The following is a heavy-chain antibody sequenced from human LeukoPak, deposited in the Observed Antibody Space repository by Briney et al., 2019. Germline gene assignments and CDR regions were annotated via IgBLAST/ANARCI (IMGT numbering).Heavy chain of an antibody. V-gene: IGHV3-23*01. D-gene: IGHD6-13*01. CDR2: LSGSGANK. J-gene: IGHJ4*02. Sequence: GRSLRPSWAPPGSALTTNAAGWVRQAPGKGLGWVSTLSGSGANKYYADSVKGRCTISRDNSQNTLYLQMNSLRGEDTAVYYCAKTWSSIWSYFDYWGQGTLVTVSS. CDR3: AKTWSSIWSYFDY. CDR1: GSALTTNA.